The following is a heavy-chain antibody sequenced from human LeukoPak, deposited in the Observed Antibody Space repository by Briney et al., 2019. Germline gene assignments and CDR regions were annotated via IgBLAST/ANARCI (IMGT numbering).Heavy chain of an antibody. D-gene: IGHD2-15*01. CDR3: ARHYKPYCSGGSCYEYYFDY. CDR1: GGSISSSSYS. CDR2: IYYSGST. J-gene: IGHJ4*02. Sequence: SETLSLTCTVSGGSISSSSYSWSWIRQPPGKGLEWIGYIYYSGSTNYNPSLKSRVTISVDTSKNQFSLKLSSVTAADTAVYYCARHYKPYCSGGSCYEYYFDYWGQGTLVTVSS. V-gene: IGHV4-61*05.